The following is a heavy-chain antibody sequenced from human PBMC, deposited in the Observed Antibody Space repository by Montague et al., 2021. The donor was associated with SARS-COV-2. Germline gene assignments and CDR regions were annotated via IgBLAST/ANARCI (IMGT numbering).Heavy chain of an antibody. CDR3: ARRGRKLLPVATTIGGFDI. CDR1: GGSISSSSYY. CDR2: IYYSGST. Sequence: SETLSLTCTVSGGSISSSSYYWGWIRQPPGKGLEWIGSIYYSGSTYYXXXLKSRVTISVDTSKNQFSLKLNSVTAADTAVYYCARRGRKLLPVATTIGGFDIWGQGTMVTVSS. D-gene: IGHD5-12*01. J-gene: IGHJ3*02. V-gene: IGHV4-39*01.